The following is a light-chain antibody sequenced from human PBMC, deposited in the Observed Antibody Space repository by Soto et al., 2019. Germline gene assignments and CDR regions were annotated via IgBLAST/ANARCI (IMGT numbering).Light chain of an antibody. CDR1: QNVGTD. Sequence: EIVLTQSPATLSLSPGERATLSCRASQNVGTDLGWYHQKRGQAPRLLIYSASSRATGIPARFSGSGSGTDFPLTISSLEPEDFAAYYCQQRSNWPPTFGGGTKVEIK. V-gene: IGKV3-11*01. J-gene: IGKJ4*01. CDR3: QQRSNWPPT. CDR2: SAS.